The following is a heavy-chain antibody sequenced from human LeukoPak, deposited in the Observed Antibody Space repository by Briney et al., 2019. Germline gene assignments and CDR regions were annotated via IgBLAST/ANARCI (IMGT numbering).Heavy chain of an antibody. D-gene: IGHD3-16*01. J-gene: IGHJ4*02. CDR1: TASISSNTYY. Sequence: PSETLSLTCTVSTASISSNTYYRAWVRQPPGKGLDYIGSINYRGSTYYHPALKSPFTLSLHTSKNQFSLKLNSVTAADTAVYYCATYKYDYVWGNQHFDYWGQGTLVAVSS. V-gene: IGHV4-39*07. CDR2: INYRGST. CDR3: ATYKYDYVWGNQHFDY.